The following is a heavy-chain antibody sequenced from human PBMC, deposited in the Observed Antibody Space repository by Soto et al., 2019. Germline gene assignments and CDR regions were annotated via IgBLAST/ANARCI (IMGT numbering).Heavy chain of an antibody. D-gene: IGHD2-15*01. CDR2: IIPTFGTA. Sequence: QVQLVQSGAEVKKPGSSVKVSCKASGGTFSSYAISWVRQAPGQGLEWMGGIIPTFGTANYAQKFQGRVTITADESTSTAYMELSSLRSEDTAVYYCARVWYGGNPAIYAFDIWGQGTMVTVSS. CDR1: GGTFSSYA. J-gene: IGHJ3*02. V-gene: IGHV1-69*01. CDR3: ARVWYGGNPAIYAFDI.